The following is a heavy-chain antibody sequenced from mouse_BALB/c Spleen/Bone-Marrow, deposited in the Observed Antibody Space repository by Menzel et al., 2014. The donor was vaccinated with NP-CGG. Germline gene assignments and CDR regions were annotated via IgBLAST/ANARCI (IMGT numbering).Heavy chain of an antibody. D-gene: IGHD2-4*01. CDR3: ARCGGLRDFDY. J-gene: IGHJ2*01. CDR1: GYTFTDYV. V-gene: IGHV1-81*01. CDR2: IYPGSGST. Sequence: QVQLQQSGPELVKPGASVKMSCKASGYTFTDYVISWVKQRTGQGLEWIGEIYPGSGSTYYNEKFKGEATLTADKSSNTAYMQLGSLTSEDSAVYFCARCGGLRDFDYWGQGTTLTVSS.